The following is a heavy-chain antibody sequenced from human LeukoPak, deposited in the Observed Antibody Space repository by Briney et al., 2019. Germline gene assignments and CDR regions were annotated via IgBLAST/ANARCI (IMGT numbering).Heavy chain of an antibody. J-gene: IGHJ4*02. CDR1: GFNLRIYW. Sequence: PGGSLRLSCAASGFNLRIYWKHWVRQAPGKGLVWVSRINSDGTGTYADSVKGRFTISRDNANNTLYLQMNSLRADDTAVYYCTRDARTCHSSGCWKPSDYWGQGALVTVSS. V-gene: IGHV3-74*01. CDR3: TRDARTCHSSGCWKPSDY. D-gene: IGHD3-22*01. CDR2: INSDGTGT.